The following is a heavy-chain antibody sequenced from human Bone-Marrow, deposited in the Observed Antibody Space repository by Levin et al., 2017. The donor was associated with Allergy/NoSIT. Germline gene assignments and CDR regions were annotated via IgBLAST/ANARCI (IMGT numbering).Heavy chain of an antibody. J-gene: IGHJ6*02. Sequence: GGSLRLSCAASGFIFSNYWMSWVRQAPGKGLEWVANIKQDGSEEYYVDSVKGRFTISRDNAKNSLYLQMNSLRAEDTAIYYCARGPILVSGATSNIRSYYYGMDVWGQGTTVTVSS. CDR1: GFIFSNYW. CDR2: IKQDGSEE. CDR3: ARGPILVSGATSNIRSYYYGMDV. V-gene: IGHV3-7*01. D-gene: IGHD5/OR15-5a*01.